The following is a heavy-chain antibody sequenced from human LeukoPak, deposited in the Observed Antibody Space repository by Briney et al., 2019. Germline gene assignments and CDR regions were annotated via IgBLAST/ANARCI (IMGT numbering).Heavy chain of an antibody. CDR1: GFTFSSYW. Sequence: GGSLRLSCAASGFTFSSYWMNWARQAPGKGLEWVASINHNGNVNYYADSVKGRFTISRDNSKNTLYLQMNSLRAEDTAVYYCARDGARITIFGVVSSPVYYYYGMDVWGQGTTVTVSS. CDR3: ARDGARITIFGVVSSPVYYYYGMDV. CDR2: INHNGNVN. V-gene: IGHV3-7*01. J-gene: IGHJ6*02. D-gene: IGHD3-3*01.